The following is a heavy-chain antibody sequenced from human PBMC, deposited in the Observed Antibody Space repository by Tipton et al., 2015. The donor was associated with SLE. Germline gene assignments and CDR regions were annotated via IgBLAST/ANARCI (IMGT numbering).Heavy chain of an antibody. CDR3: ARTLDALDI. CDR1: ADSIRRSY. CDR2: AYTTGSP. V-gene: IGHV4-4*07. J-gene: IGHJ3*02. Sequence: TLSLTCSVPADSIRRSYWSWIRQPPGKGLEWIGRAYTTGSPYYNPSLESRVAISMDTSKNQFSLKLTAVTAADTAVYYCARTLDALDIWGQGTMVTVSS.